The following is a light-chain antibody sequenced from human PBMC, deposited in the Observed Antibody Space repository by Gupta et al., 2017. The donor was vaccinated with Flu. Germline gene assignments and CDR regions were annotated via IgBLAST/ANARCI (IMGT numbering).Light chain of an antibody. CDR1: SSNIGSNA. Sequence: QSVLTQPPSASGTPGQRVTISCSGSSSNIGSNALNWYQQLPGTAPKLLIYSDNQRPSGVPDRFSGSKSDTSAALAISGLQSEDEADYFCSTWDDSLNGVLFGGGTKLTVL. CDR3: STWDDSLNGVL. CDR2: SDN. J-gene: IGLJ2*01. V-gene: IGLV1-44*01.